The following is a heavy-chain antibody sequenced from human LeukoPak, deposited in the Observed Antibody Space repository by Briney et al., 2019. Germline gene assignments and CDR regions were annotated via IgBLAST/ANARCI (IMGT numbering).Heavy chain of an antibody. D-gene: IGHD3-22*01. CDR3: AGPGIDYDSSGYYSPDAFDI. CDR1: GGTFSSYA. Sequence: SVKVSCKASGGTFSSYATSWVRQAPGQGLEWMGRIIPIFGTANYAQKLQGRVTITTDESTSTAYMELSSLRSEDTAVYYCAGPGIDYDSSGYYSPDAFDIWGQGTMVTVSS. J-gene: IGHJ3*02. CDR2: IIPIFGTA. V-gene: IGHV1-69*05.